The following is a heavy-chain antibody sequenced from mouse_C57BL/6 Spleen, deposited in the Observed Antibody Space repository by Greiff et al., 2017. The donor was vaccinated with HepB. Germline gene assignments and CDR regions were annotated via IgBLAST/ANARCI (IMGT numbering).Heavy chain of an antibody. D-gene: IGHD2-4*01. CDR2: IDPSDSET. V-gene: IGHV1-52*01. CDR3: ASQIYYDYDDYAMDY. CDR1: GYTFTSYW. J-gene: IGHJ4*01. Sequence: QVQLKQPGAELVRPGSSVKLSCKASGYTFTSYWMHWVKQRPIQGLEWIGNIDPSDSETHYNQKFKDKATLTVDKSSSTAYMQLSSLTSEDSAVYYCASQIYYDYDDYAMDYWGQGTSVTVSS.